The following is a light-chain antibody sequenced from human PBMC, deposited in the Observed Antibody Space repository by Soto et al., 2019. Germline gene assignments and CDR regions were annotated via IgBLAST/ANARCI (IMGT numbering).Light chain of an antibody. V-gene: IGLV2-14*01. J-gene: IGLJ1*01. CDR1: SSDVGGYNY. Sequence: ALTQPASVSGSPGQSITISCTGTSSDVGGYNYVSWYQQHPGKAPKFMIYDVSNRPSVVSNRFSGSKSGNTASLTISGLQAEDEADYYCSSYTTSNTRQIVFGTGTKVTVL. CDR2: DVS. CDR3: SSYTTSNTRQIV.